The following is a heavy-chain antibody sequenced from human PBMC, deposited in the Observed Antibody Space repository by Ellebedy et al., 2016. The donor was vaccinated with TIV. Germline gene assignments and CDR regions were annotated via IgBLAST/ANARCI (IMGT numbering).Heavy chain of an antibody. CDR3: TTGVCSGGSCPFDF. V-gene: IGHV3-15*01. J-gene: IGHJ4*02. Sequence: GESLKISCAASGLTFDNAWLSWVRQPPGKGLEWVGRIKRKTDTGRANYAAPLKGRFTISRDDSKNTLYLQMDSLETEDTAVYFCTTGVCSGGSCPFDFWGQGTLVTVSS. CDR1: GLTFDNAW. CDR2: IKRKTDTGRA. D-gene: IGHD2-15*01.